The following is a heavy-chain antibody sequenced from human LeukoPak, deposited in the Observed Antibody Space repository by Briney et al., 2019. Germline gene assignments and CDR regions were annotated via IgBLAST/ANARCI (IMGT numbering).Heavy chain of an antibody. Sequence: ASVKVSCKASGYTFTGYYMHWVRQAPGQGLEWMGWINPNSGGTNYAQKFQGRVTMTRDTSISTAYMELSRLRSDDTAVYYCARDSAMQWLVQEGLGYWGQGTLVTVSS. CDR2: INPNSGGT. J-gene: IGHJ4*02. CDR3: ARDSAMQWLVQEGLGY. CDR1: GYTFTGYY. V-gene: IGHV1-2*02. D-gene: IGHD6-19*01.